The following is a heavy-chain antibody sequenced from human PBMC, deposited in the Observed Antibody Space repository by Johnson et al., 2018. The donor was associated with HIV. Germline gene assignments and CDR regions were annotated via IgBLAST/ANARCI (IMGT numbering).Heavy chain of an antibody. Sequence: QVQLVESGGGLVQPGGSLRLSCAASGFTFSSYWMSWVRQAPGKGLEWVAVISYDGSNKYYADSVKGRFTISRDNSKNTLYLQMNSLRAEDTAVYYCVGRGGLLGLRWAMWG. CDR3: VGRGGLLGLRWAM. V-gene: IGHV3-30-3*01. D-gene: IGHD3-10*01. CDR1: GFTFSSYW. CDR2: ISYDGSNK. J-gene: IGHJ1*01.